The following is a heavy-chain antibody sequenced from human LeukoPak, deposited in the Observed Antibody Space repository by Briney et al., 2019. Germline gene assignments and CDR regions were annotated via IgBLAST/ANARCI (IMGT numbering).Heavy chain of an antibody. J-gene: IGHJ6*02. CDR2: IIPILGIV. V-gene: IGHV1-69*04. CDR3: ARPGRGYCSGGSCYSGYYYYGMDV. Sequence: RASVKVSCKASGGTFSSYAISWVRQAPGQGLEWMGRIIPILGIVNYAQKFQGRVTITADKSTSTAYMELSSLRSEDTAVYYCARPGRGYCSGGSCYSGYYYYGMDVWGQGTTVTVSS. CDR1: GGTFSSYA. D-gene: IGHD2-15*01.